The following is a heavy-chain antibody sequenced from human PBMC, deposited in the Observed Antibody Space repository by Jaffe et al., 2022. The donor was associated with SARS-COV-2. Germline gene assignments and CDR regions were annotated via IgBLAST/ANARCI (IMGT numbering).Heavy chain of an antibody. CDR3: AKEKPYDFWSGYLPNARYFDY. J-gene: IGHJ4*02. D-gene: IGHD3-3*01. CDR1: GFTFSSYW. V-gene: IGHV3-7*04. Sequence: EVQLVESGGGLVQPGGSLRLSCAASGFTFSSYWMSWVRQAPGKGLEWVANIKQDGSEKYYVDSVKGRFTISRDNAKNSLYLQMNSLRAEDTAVYYCAKEKPYDFWSGYLPNARYFDYWGQGTLVTVSS. CDR2: IKQDGSEK.